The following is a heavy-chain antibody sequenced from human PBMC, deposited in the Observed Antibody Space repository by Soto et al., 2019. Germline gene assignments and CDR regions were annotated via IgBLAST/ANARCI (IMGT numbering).Heavy chain of an antibody. V-gene: IGHV1-46*01. Sequence: ASVKVSCKASGYTFTSYYMHWVRQAPGQGLEWMGIINPSGGSTSYAQKFQGRVTMTRDTSTSTVYMELSSLRSEDTAVYYCARAVVPAALVHFYYYGMDVWGQGTTVTVSS. D-gene: IGHD2-2*01. J-gene: IGHJ6*02. CDR1: GYTFTSYY. CDR2: INPSGGST. CDR3: ARAVVPAALVHFYYYGMDV.